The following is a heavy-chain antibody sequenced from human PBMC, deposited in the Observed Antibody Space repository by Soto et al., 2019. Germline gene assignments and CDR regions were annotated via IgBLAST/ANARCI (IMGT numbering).Heavy chain of an antibody. J-gene: IGHJ1*01. Sequence: GASVKVSCKASGYTFTSYDINWVRQATGQGLEWMGWMNPNSGNTGYAQKFQGRVTMTRNTSISTAYMELSSLRAEDTAVYYCARVSQSFIEYFQHWGPGTLVTVSS. D-gene: IGHD3-16*02. CDR2: MNPNSGNT. V-gene: IGHV1-8*01. CDR3: ARVSQSFIEYFQH. CDR1: GYTFTSYD.